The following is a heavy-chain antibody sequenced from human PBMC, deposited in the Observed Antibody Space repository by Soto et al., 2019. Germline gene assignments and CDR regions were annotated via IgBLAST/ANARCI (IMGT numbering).Heavy chain of an antibody. D-gene: IGHD2-8*01. Sequence: ASVKGSCKASGYTFTSYYMHWVRQAPGQGLEWMGIINPSGGSTSYAQKFQCRVTMTRDTSTSTVYMELSSLRSEDTAVYYCANGVSVDAFDIWGQGTMVTVSS. V-gene: IGHV1-46*03. CDR2: INPSGGST. CDR3: ANGVSVDAFDI. J-gene: IGHJ3*02. CDR1: GYTFTSYY.